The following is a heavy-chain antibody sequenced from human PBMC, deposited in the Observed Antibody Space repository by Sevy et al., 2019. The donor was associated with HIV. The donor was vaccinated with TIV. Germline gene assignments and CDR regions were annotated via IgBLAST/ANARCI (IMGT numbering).Heavy chain of an antibody. CDR2: ISGSGTRT. J-gene: IGHJ6*03. CDR1: EFSFDSYG. CDR3: AKGGGHYDPDEIGYYFYYYNMDV. V-gene: IGHV3-23*01. D-gene: IGHD3-22*01. Sequence: GGSLRLSCAVSEFSFDSYGMTWVRQAPGKGLEWVSGISGSGTRTYYADSVKGRFIISRDNSKNTLYLQMNSLRSEDTAIYYCAKGGGHYDPDEIGYYFYYYNMDVWGKGTTVTVSS.